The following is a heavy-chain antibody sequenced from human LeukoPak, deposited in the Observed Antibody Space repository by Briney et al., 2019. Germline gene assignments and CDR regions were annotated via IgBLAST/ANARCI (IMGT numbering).Heavy chain of an antibody. CDR2: IKQDGSEK. CDR1: GFTFSSYW. CDR3: ARDKEYYDFWSGYSRYMDV. J-gene: IGHJ6*03. D-gene: IGHD3-3*01. V-gene: IGHV3-7*01. Sequence: GGSLRLPCAASGFTFSSYWMSWVRQAPGKGLEWVANIKQDGSEKYYVDSVKGRFAISRDNAKNSLYLQMNSLRAEDTAVYYCARDKEYYDFWSGYSRYMDVWGKGTTVTVSS.